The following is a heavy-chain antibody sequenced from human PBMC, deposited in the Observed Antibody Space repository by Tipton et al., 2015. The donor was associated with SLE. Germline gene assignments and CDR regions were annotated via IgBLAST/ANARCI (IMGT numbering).Heavy chain of an antibody. Sequence: LRLSCTVSGGSISSSSYYWGWIRQPPGKGLEWIGSIYYSGSTYFNPSLKSRVTMSVDTSKNQFSLNLSSMTAADTAVFYCARQLTTVTPLGAFDIWGQGTMVTVSS. CDR3: ARQLTTVTPLGAFDI. CDR1: GGSISSSSYY. V-gene: IGHV4-39*07. D-gene: IGHD4-17*01. J-gene: IGHJ3*02. CDR2: IYYSGST.